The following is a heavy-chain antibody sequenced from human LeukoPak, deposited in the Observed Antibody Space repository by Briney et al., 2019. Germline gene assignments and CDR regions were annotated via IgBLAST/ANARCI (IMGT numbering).Heavy chain of an antibody. J-gene: IGHJ2*01. CDR3: ARGKWELLSHYWCFDL. CDR2: TYYRSKWYN. D-gene: IGHD1-26*01. CDR1: GDSVSSNSAA. Sequence: SQTLSLTCAISGDSVSSNSAAWNWIRQSPSRGLEWLGRTYYRSKWYNDYAVSVKSRITINPDTSKNQFSLQLNSVTPEDTAVNYCARGKWELLSHYWCFDLWGRGTLVTVSS. V-gene: IGHV6-1*01.